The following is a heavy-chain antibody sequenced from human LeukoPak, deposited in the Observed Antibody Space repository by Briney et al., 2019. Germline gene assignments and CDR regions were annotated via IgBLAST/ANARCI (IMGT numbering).Heavy chain of an antibody. J-gene: IGHJ4*02. CDR3: AKLQTAVVPAATLGFDS. V-gene: IGHV3-23*01. CDR2: IGRSGANS. Sequence: GGSLRLSCAASGFTFNKYAMSWVRQSPGKGLEWVSAIGRSGANSYYATSVKGRFSVSRDNTKDTFHLQMNSLRAEDTAIYYCAKLQTAVVPAATLGFDSWGQGTLVTVSS. D-gene: IGHD2-2*01. CDR1: GFTFNKYA.